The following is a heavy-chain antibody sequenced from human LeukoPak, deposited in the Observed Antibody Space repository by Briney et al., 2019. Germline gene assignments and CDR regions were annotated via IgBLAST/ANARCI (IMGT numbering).Heavy chain of an antibody. Sequence: GGSLRLSCAASGFTFSSYAMSWVRQAPGKGLEWVSAISGSGGSTYYADSVKGRFAISRDNSKNTLYLQMNSLRAEDTAVYYCARIAAAGTSFDYWGQGTLVTVSS. CDR3: ARIAAAGTSFDY. D-gene: IGHD6-13*01. V-gene: IGHV3-23*01. CDR2: ISGSGGST. J-gene: IGHJ4*02. CDR1: GFTFSSYA.